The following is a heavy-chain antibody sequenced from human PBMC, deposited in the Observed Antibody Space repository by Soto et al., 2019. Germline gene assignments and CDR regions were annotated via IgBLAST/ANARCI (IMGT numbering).Heavy chain of an antibody. CDR1: GGSFSGYY. V-gene: IGHV4-34*01. D-gene: IGHD1-1*01. Sequence: SETLSLTCAVYGGSFSGYYWSWIRQPPGKGLEWIGEINHSGSTNYNPSLKSRVTISVDTSKNQFSLKLSSVTAADTAVYYCARLIKHDPFDYWGQGTLVTVSS. CDR3: ARLIKHDPFDY. CDR2: INHSGST. J-gene: IGHJ4*02.